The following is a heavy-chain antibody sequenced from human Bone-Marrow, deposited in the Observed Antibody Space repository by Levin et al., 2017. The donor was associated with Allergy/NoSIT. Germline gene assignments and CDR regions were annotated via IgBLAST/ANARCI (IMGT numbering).Heavy chain of an antibody. J-gene: IGHJ4*02. Sequence: GGSLRLSCTASGFTFGDYAMSWFRQAPGKGLEWVGFIRSKAYGGTTEYAASVKGRFTISRDDSKSIAYLQMNSLKTEDTAVYYCTRGGLHLGELSLPPDYWGQGTLVTVSS. CDR1: GFTFGDYA. CDR3: TRGGLHLGELSLPPDY. V-gene: IGHV3-49*03. CDR2: IRSKAYGGTT. D-gene: IGHD3-16*02.